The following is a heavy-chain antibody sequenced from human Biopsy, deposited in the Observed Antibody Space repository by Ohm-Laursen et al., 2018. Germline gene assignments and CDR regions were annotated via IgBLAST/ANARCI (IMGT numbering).Heavy chain of an antibody. Sequence: SVKVSCTVSGVTFNGYGINWVRQAPGQGLEWMGGIITFFGTSDYAQTFQGRVTITADKSTSTSYMELTRLRSEDSAVYYCAAGTRYSSGWYNAVDFWGQGTMVTVSS. V-gene: IGHV1-69*06. CDR1: GVTFNGYG. CDR2: IITFFGTS. J-gene: IGHJ3*01. D-gene: IGHD6-19*01. CDR3: AAGTRYSSGWYNAVDF.